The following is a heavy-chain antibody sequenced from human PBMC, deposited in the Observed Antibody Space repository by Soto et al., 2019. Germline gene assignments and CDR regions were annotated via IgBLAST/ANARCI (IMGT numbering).Heavy chain of an antibody. V-gene: IGHV4-4*08. Sequence: SETLSLTCTVSGGSLTTDSWTWSWIRKPPGKGLEWIGYVYNSGKTVYNPSLKSRVTISVDTSKNQFSLRLESVTATDTAVYFCARRETGPGSWFDPWGKGTLVTVSS. CDR3: ARRETGPGSWFDP. J-gene: IGHJ5*02. D-gene: IGHD1-1*01. CDR2: VYNSGKT. CDR1: GGSLTTDSW.